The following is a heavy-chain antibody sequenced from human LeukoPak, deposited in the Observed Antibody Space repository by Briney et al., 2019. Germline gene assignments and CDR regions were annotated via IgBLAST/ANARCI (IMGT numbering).Heavy chain of an antibody. CDR2: MNPNSGNT. CDR1: GYTFTSYD. J-gene: IGHJ5*02. V-gene: IGHV1-8*01. D-gene: IGHD3-10*01. CDR3: ARGLEFRAVLWFGKPPGPYRWFDP. Sequence: ASVKVSCKASGYTFTSYDINWVRQATGQGLEWMGWMNPNSGNTGYAQKFQGRVTMTRNTSISTAYMELSSLRSEDTAVYYCARGLEFRAVLWFGKPPGPYRWFDPWGQGTLVTVSS.